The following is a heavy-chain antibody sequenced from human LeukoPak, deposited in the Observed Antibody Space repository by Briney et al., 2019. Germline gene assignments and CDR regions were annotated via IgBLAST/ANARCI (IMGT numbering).Heavy chain of an antibody. Sequence: SETLSLTCAVSGGSISSSNWWSWVRQPPGKGLEWIGEIYHSGSTNYNPSLKSRVTTSVDKSKNQFSLKLSSVTAADTAVYYCARGKGRLAFDYWGQGTLVTVSS. V-gene: IGHV4-4*02. CDR1: GGSISSSNW. CDR2: IYHSGST. J-gene: IGHJ4*02. D-gene: IGHD6-19*01. CDR3: ARGKGRLAFDY.